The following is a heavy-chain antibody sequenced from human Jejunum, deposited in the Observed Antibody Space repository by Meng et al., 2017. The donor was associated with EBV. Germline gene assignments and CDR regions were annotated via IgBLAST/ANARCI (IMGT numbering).Heavy chain of an antibody. J-gene: IGHJ5*01. Sequence: GSGPGKTRATLTLHGTCSCGCISNVYYDWDWIRPAHRKALEWVSSIYHSGSAYYTPSLESRVTLSVDRAKHQFYLELNSGTAADTAVYYCARDGALPRGHCDSWGHGTLVTVSS. D-gene: IGHD3-10*01. CDR1: CGCISNVYYD. CDR3: ARDGALPRGHCDS. CDR2: IYHSGSA. V-gene: IGHV4-39*07.